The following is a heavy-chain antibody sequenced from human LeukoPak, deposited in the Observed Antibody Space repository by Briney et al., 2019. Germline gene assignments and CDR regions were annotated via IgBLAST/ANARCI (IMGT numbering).Heavy chain of an antibody. V-gene: IGHV3-53*01. CDR2: IYANGNS. CDR3: VREDLGIEY. CDR1: GSLVSNNY. Sequence: GGSLRLSCAASGSLVSNNYMNWVRQAPGKGLEWVSIIYANGNSYYEDSVKGRFTISRDNSKTGMYLQMDSLRAEDTATYYCVREDLGIEYWGQGALVIVSS. J-gene: IGHJ4*02. D-gene: IGHD3-16*01.